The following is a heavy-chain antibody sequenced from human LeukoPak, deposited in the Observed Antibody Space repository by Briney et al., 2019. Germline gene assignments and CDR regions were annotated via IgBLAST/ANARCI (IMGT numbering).Heavy chain of an antibody. CDR1: GYTFTSYG. V-gene: IGHV1-18*01. D-gene: IGHD3-22*01. CDR2: ISAYNGNT. CDR3: ARAALDYYDSSGYPDGAFDI. J-gene: IGHJ3*02. Sequence: GASVKVSCKASGYTFTSYGISWVRQAPGQGLEWMGWISAYNGNTNYAQKLQGRVTMTTDTSTSTAYMELSSLRSEDTAVYYCARAALDYYDSSGYPDGAFDIWGQGTMVTVSS.